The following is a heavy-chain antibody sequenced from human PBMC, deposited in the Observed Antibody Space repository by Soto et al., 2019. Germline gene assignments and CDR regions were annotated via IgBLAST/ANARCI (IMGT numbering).Heavy chain of an antibody. J-gene: IGHJ4*02. CDR3: ARFGQGLSIDY. D-gene: IGHD6-19*01. Sequence: QVQLVESGGGVVQPGRSLRLSCAASGFTFSSYAMHWVRQAPGKGLEWVAVISYDGSNKYYADSVKGRFTISRDNSQNPLYLQMSSLRAEDTAVYYCARFGQGLSIDYWGQGTLVTVSS. CDR2: ISYDGSNK. V-gene: IGHV3-30-3*01. CDR1: GFTFSSYA.